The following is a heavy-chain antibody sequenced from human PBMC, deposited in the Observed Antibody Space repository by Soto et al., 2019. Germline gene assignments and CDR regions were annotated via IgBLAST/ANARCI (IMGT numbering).Heavy chain of an antibody. CDR3: AKSTGGTANGMDV. J-gene: IGHJ6*02. V-gene: IGHV3-9*01. CDR2: ISWKSSSI. CDR1: GFTFDDYA. D-gene: IGHD2-8*02. Sequence: EVQLMESGGGLVQPGKSLRLSCAASGFTFDDYAMHWVRQVPGKGLEWVSGISWKSSSIGYADSVKGRFTISRDNAKNSLFLQMNSLTTEDTALYYCAKSTGGTANGMDVWGQGTTVIVSS.